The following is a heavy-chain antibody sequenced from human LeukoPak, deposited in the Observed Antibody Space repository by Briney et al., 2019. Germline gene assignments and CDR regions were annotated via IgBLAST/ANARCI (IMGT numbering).Heavy chain of an antibody. V-gene: IGHV3-48*01. CDR1: GFTFSSYS. J-gene: IGHJ4*02. Sequence: GGSLRLSCAASGFTFSSYSMNWVRQAPGKGLEWVSYISSSSSTIYYADSVKGRFTISRDNAKNSLYLQVNSLRAEDTAVYYCAPSLVSYFDYWGQGTLVTVSS. CDR3: APSLVSYFDY. D-gene: IGHD3-9*01. CDR2: ISSSSSTI.